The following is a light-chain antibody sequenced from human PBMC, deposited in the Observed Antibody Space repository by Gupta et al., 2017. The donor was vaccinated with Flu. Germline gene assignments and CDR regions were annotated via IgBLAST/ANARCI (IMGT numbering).Light chain of an antibody. CDR3: QVWDSSSDHPGV. CDR1: NIGSKS. Sequence: SYVLTQPPPVSVSPGPTARTACGGNNIGSKSVHWYQQKPGQAPVLVVYDDSDRPSGIPERFSGSNSGNTATLTISRVEAGDEADYYCQVWDSSSDHPGVFGGGTKLTVL. J-gene: IGLJ3*02. CDR2: DDS. V-gene: IGLV3-21*02.